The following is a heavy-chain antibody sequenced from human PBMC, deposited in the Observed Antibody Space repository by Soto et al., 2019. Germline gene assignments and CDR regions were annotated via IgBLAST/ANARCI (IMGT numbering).Heavy chain of an antibody. J-gene: IGHJ4*02. CDR2: IIPVLDIT. Sequence: QVQLVQSGAEVKKPGSSVKVSCKASGGTFSSYTVTWVRQAPGQGLEWMGRIIPVLDITNYAQKFQGRLTITADKSTTTAYMELSSLRPEDTAVYYCARGERGDFDYWGQGTLVTVSS. V-gene: IGHV1-69*02. D-gene: IGHD1-1*01. CDR3: ARGERGDFDY. CDR1: GGTFSSYT.